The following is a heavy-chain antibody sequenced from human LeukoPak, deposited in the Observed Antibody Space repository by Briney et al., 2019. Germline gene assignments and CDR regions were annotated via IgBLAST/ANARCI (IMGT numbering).Heavy chain of an antibody. Sequence: GGSLRLSCAASGFTFSSYWMSWVRQAPGKGLEWVANIMQDGSEKYYVDSVKGRFTISRDNAKNSLYLQMNSLRAEDTAVYYCARGRSTMLLWFGEPGYYFDYWGQGTLVTVSS. V-gene: IGHV3-7*01. D-gene: IGHD3-10*01. CDR2: IMQDGSEK. CDR1: GFTFSSYW. CDR3: ARGRSTMLLWFGEPGYYFDY. J-gene: IGHJ4*02.